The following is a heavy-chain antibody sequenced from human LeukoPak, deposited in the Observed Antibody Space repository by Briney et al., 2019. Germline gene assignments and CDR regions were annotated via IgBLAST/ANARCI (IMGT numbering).Heavy chain of an antibody. V-gene: IGHV4-4*02. D-gene: IGHD3-22*01. CDR1: GGSISSSNW. Sequence: SETLSLTCAVSGGSISSSNWRSWVRQPPGKGLEWIGEINHSGSTNYNPSLKSRVTISVDTSKNQFSLKLSSVTAADTAVYYCARGGLYDSSGYLGVENWFDPWGQGTLVTVSS. CDR2: INHSGST. CDR3: ARGGLYDSSGYLGVENWFDP. J-gene: IGHJ5*02.